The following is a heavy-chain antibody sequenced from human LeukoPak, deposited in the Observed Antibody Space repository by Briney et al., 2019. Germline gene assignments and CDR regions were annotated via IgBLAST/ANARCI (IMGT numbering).Heavy chain of an antibody. CDR2: INHSGST. J-gene: IGHJ4*02. CDR3: ARLDHRRFYDSSGQIDY. CDR1: GGSFSGYY. Sequence: PSETLSLTCAVYGGSFSGYYWSWIRQPPGKGLEWIGEINHSGSTNYNPSLKSRVTISVDTSKNQFSPKLSSVTAADTAVYYCARLDHRRFYDSSGQIDYWGQGTLVTVSS. D-gene: IGHD3-22*01. V-gene: IGHV4-34*01.